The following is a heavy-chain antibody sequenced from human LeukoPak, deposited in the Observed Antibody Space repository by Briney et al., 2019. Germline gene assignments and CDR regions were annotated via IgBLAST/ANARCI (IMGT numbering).Heavy chain of an antibody. J-gene: IGHJ5*02. Sequence: PGGSLRLSCAASGFSFSSYAMSWVRQAPGKGLEWVSANSGSGGSAYYADSVKGRFTISRDNSKNTLYLQMNSLRAEDTAVYYCAKGGGYYKGNWFDPWGQGTLVTVSS. CDR1: GFSFSSYA. CDR3: AKGGGYYKGNWFDP. V-gene: IGHV3-23*01. CDR2: NSGSGGSA. D-gene: IGHD3-3*01.